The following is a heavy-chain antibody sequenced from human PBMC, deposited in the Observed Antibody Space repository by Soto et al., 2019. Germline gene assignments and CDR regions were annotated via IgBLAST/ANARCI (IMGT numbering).Heavy chain of an antibody. J-gene: IGHJ5*02. CDR1: GFTFSDYY. CDR2: ISSSSSDT. CDR3: ARDQRWGGHCHQSENWFDP. Sequence: GGSLRLSCAASGFTFSDYYMSWIRQAPGKGLEWVSYISSSSSDTNYADSVKGRFTISRDNAKNSLSLQMNSLRAEDTAVYYCARDQRWGGHCHQSENWFDPWGQVPLVTGSA. D-gene: IGHD2-21*02. V-gene: IGHV3-11*05.